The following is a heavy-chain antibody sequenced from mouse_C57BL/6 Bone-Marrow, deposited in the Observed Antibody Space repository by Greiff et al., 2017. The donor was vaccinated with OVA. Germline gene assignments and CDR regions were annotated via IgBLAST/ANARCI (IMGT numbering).Heavy chain of an antibody. Sequence: QVQLQQPGAELVKPGASVKLSCKASGYTFTSYWMQWVKQRPGQGLEWIGEIDPSDSYTNYNQKFKGKATLTVDTSSSTAYMQLSSLTSEDSAVDYCASVELYDGYYGDYFDYGGQGTTLTVSA. D-gene: IGHD2-3*01. V-gene: IGHV1-50*01. CDR3: ASVELYDGYYGDYFDY. CDR1: GYTFTSYW. J-gene: IGHJ2*01. CDR2: IDPSDSYT.